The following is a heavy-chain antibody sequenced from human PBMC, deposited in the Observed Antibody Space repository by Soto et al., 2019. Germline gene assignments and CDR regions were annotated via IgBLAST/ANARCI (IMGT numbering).Heavy chain of an antibody. V-gene: IGHV1-69*01. D-gene: IGHD6-13*01. CDR2: IIPMFGTT. J-gene: IGHJ5*02. Sequence: QVQLVQSWSEVKMPGSSVKVSCKTSGGTFSRHASNWVRQAPGQVLEWMGGIIPMFGTTNYAQKCKGRVTISADETTSTAYMDLSSLRSEAAAVYYCARAAIHGSSWYFLFDPWGQGTLVTGSS. CDR3: ARAAIHGSSWYFLFDP. CDR1: GGTFSRHA.